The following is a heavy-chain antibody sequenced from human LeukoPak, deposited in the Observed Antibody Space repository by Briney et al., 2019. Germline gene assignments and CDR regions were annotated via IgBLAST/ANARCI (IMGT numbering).Heavy chain of an antibody. CDR3: VRFSPSGQNVDF. D-gene: IGHD2-15*01. CDR2: VFS. Sequence: PSETLSLTCSVSGASVSSPSFVGGWIRLPPGKGLEWIGTVFSNNPSLKSRVSISVDTSKNEFSLKVNSVTAADTAVYHCVRFSPSGQNVDFRGQGTLVTVSP. CDR1: GASVSSPSFV. V-gene: IGHV4-39*01. J-gene: IGHJ4*02.